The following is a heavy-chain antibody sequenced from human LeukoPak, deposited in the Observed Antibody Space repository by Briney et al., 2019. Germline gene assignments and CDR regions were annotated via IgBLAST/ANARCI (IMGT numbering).Heavy chain of an antibody. CDR3: ARGIEYSSSSGQYDFDY. Sequence: SQTLSLTCAISGDSVSSNSAAWNWIRQSPSRGLEWLGRTYYRSKWYNDYAVSVKSRITINPDTSKNQFSLQLNSVTPEDTAVYYCARGIEYSSSSGQYDFDYWGQGTLVTVSS. J-gene: IGHJ4*02. CDR1: GDSVSSNSAA. V-gene: IGHV6-1*01. CDR2: TYYRSKWYN. D-gene: IGHD6-6*01.